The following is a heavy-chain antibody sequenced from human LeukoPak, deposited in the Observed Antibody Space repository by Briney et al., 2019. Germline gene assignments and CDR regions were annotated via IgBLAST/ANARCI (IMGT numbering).Heavy chain of an antibody. J-gene: IGHJ4*02. Sequence: GGSLRLSCAASGFTFSRYWMSWVRQAPRKGLEWVANIKQDGSEKYYVDSVKGRFTISRDNAKNSLYLQMNSLRAEDTAVYYCARDKGDYDTSGSLFVFGGQGTLVTVSS. CDR1: GFTFSRYW. D-gene: IGHD3-22*01. CDR2: IKQDGSEK. CDR3: ARDKGDYDTSGSLFVF. V-gene: IGHV3-7*03.